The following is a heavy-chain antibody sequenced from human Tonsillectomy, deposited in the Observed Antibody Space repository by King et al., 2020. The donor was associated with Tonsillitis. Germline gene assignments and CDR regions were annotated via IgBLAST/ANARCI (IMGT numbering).Heavy chain of an antibody. D-gene: IGHD3-16*01. J-gene: IGHJ6*02. Sequence: VQLQESGPGLVKASETLSLTCTVSGASISSYYWSWIRQPAGKGLEWIGRFYTSGTTNYSPSLKSRVTMSVDTSKNQFSLKLSSVTAADTAVYYCAREGDDYVWGSYGMDVWGQGTTVTVSS. V-gene: IGHV4-4*07. CDR3: AREGDDYVWGSYGMDV. CDR2: FYTSGTT. CDR1: GASISSYY.